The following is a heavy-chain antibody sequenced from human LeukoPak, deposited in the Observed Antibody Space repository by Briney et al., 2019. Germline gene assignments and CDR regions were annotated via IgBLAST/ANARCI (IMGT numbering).Heavy chain of an antibody. V-gene: IGHV5-51*01. CDR3: ARQYSSGYETDY. Sequence: ASVKVSCKGSGYSFTSYWIGWVRQMPGKGLEWMGIIYPGDSDTRYSPSFQGQVTISADKSISTAYLQWSSLKASDTAMYYCARQYSSGYETDYWGQGTLVTVSS. CDR1: GYSFTSYW. D-gene: IGHD3-22*01. CDR2: IYPGDSDT. J-gene: IGHJ4*02.